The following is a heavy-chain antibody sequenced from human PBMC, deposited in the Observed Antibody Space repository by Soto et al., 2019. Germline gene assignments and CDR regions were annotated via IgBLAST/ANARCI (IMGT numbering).Heavy chain of an antibody. CDR3: ARGKNWGDWYFDL. J-gene: IGHJ2*01. CDR2: VSSSGSA. Sequence: QLQLQESGPGLVEPSETLSLTCTVSSGSIKTYYWNWIRQPPGKGLEWIGFVSSSGSAHHNPALRIRVSISVDKSRNQFSLNLNFLTAADTAVYYCARGKNWGDWYFDLWGRGTLVIVSS. CDR1: SGSIKTYY. V-gene: IGHV4-59*01. D-gene: IGHD7-27*01.